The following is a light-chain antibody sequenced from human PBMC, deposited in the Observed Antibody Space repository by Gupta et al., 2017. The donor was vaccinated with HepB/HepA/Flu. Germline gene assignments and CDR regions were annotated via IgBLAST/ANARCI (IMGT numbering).Light chain of an antibody. CDR1: QSISTL. V-gene: IGKV1-39*01. Sequence: DLHITQSPFSFSAAVGDRVTMACRASQSISTLLYWYQLTPGRAPKLLIVGASNVRSGVSSRFSGSGSGTDFTLTISSLQPEDFATYYCQQSYSTPRTFGEGTKV. CDR3: QQSYSTPRT. J-gene: IGKJ3*01. CDR2: GAS.